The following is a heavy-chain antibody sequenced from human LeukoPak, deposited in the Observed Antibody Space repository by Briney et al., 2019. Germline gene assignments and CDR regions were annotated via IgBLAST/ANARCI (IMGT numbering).Heavy chain of an antibody. CDR2: ISDSGNT. V-gene: IGHV3-23*01. D-gene: IGHD2-21*01. J-gene: IGHJ4*02. Sequence: GGSLRLSCAASGFTLSSYAMSWVRQTPGKGLEWVSAISDSGNTYHADSVKGRFTISRDSSKNTLFLQMNRLRPEDAAVYYCAKAPVTTCRGAYCYPFDYWGQGTLITVSS. CDR3: AKAPVTTCRGAYCYPFDY. CDR1: GFTLSSYA.